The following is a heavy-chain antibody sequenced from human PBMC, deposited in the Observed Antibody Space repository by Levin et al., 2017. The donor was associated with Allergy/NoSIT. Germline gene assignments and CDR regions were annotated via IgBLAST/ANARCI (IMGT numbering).Heavy chain of an antibody. V-gene: IGHV4-61*08. CDR3: AREVVGSELNWFDP. J-gene: IGHJ5*02. D-gene: IGHD3-10*01. CDR1: GGSVSSNAYY. Sequence: PSETLSLTCTVSGGSVSSNAYYWGWIRQPPGKGLEWIGYIYFSGTTIYNPSLKSRVSISIDTSKNQFSLRLSSVTAADSAVYYCAREVVGSELNWFDPWGQGALVTVSS. CDR2: IYFSGTT.